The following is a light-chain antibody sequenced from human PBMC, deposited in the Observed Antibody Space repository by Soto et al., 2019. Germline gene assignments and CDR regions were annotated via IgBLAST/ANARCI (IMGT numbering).Light chain of an antibody. CDR2: EVS. CDR1: SSGVGGYNY. Sequence: QSALTQPASVSGSPGQSITISCTGTSSGVGGYNYVSWYQQHPGKAPKLMIYEVSNRPSGVSNRFSGSKSGNTASLTISGLQAEDEADYYCSSYTSSSTVVFGGGTQFTVL. CDR3: SSYTSSSTVV. V-gene: IGLV2-14*01. J-gene: IGLJ2*01.